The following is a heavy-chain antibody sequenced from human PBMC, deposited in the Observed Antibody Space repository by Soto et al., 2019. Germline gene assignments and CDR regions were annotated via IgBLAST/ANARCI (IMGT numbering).Heavy chain of an antibody. CDR1: GYTFTGYY. Sequence: QVQLVQSGAEVKKPGASVKVSCKASGYTFTGYYMHWVRQAPGQGLEWMGWINPNSGGTNYAQKFQGWVTMTRDTSIITAYMELSRLRSDDTAVYYCARSRIAVAGYIVDYWGQGTLVTVSS. V-gene: IGHV1-2*04. CDR3: ARSRIAVAGYIVDY. D-gene: IGHD6-19*01. CDR2: INPNSGGT. J-gene: IGHJ4*02.